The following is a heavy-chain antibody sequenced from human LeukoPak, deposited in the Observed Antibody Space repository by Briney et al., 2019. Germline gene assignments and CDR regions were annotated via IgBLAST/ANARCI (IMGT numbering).Heavy chain of an antibody. CDR1: GYTFTSCG. CDR3: ARVRDVHDPHLGY. D-gene: IGHD3-3*02. J-gene: IGHJ4*02. V-gene: IGHV1-18*01. CDR2: ISAYNGNT. Sequence: ASVKVSCKASGYTFTSCGISWVRQAPGQGLERMGWISAYNGNTNYAQKLQGRVTMTTDTSASTAYMELRSLRSDDTAVYYCARVRDVHDPHLGYWGQGTLVTVSS.